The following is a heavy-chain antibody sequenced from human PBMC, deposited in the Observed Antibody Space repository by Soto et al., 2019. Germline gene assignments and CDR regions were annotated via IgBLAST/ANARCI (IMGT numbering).Heavy chain of an antibody. V-gene: IGHV4-59*01. CDR1: GDSISRYY. J-gene: IGHJ6*02. Sequence: QVQLQESGPGLVKPSETLSLTCTVSGDSISRYYWSWIRLSPGKGLEWIGYIYYSGETNYNPSVKSRATISVDSTKNSFSLKLSSVTAADTAVYYCARDQGGEFLKGSGMDVWGQGTTVTVSS. D-gene: IGHD3-10*01. CDR2: IYYSGET. CDR3: ARDQGGEFLKGSGMDV.